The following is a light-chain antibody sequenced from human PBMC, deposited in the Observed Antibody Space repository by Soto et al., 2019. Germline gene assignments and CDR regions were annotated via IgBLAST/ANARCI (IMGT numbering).Light chain of an antibody. Sequence: DIQMTQSPSSLSASVGDRVTITCRASQGISNYLAWYQQRPGRVPKLLIYAASTLQSGVPSRFSGSGSGTDFTLTINSLQPEDVANYYGQKYNSPPRTFGQGTKVEIK. CDR1: QGISNY. CDR3: QKYNSPPRT. J-gene: IGKJ1*01. V-gene: IGKV1-27*01. CDR2: AAS.